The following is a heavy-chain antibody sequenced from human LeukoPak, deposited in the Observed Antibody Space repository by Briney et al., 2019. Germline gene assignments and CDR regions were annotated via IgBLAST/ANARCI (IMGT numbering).Heavy chain of an antibody. CDR1: GFTFSSYS. V-gene: IGHV3-21*01. CDR2: ISSSSSYI. D-gene: IGHD3-22*01. Sequence: GGSLRLSCAASGFTFSSYSMNWVRQAPGKGLEWVSSISSSSSYIYYADSVKGRFTISRDNAKNSLYLQMNSLRAEDTAVYYCASSLWDDYYDSSGYYEGVFDYWGQGTLVTVSS. CDR3: ASSLWDDYYDSSGYYEGVFDY. J-gene: IGHJ4*02.